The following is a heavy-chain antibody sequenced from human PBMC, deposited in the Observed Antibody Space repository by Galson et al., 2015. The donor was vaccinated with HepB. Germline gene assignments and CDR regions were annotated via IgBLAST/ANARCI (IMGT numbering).Heavy chain of an antibody. Sequence: TLSLTCTVSGGSINRTGFYWSWIRQNPGKGLEWIGYIYFSGHTHYTPSLKSRVTISVDTSKNQFSLNLNSVTAADTAVYYCARGPQTSGQNWFDPWGQGTLVTVSS. J-gene: IGHJ5*02. V-gene: IGHV4-31*03. CDR2: IYFSGHT. CDR1: GGSINRTGFY. CDR3: ARGPQTSGQNWFDP.